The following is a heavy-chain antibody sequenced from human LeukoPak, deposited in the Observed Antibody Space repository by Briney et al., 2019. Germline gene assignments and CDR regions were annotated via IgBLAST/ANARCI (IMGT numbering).Heavy chain of an antibody. D-gene: IGHD6-13*01. CDR2: ISDNGSDK. Sequence: GGSLRLSCAASGFPFSSHGMHWVRQAPGKGLEWVAVISDNGSDKYYADSVKGRFTISRDNSKNTLYLQMNSLRAEDTAVYYCARVPGMFAAAPWFDPWGQGTLVTVST. J-gene: IGHJ5*02. CDR1: GFPFSSHG. CDR3: ARVPGMFAAAPWFDP. V-gene: IGHV3-30*03.